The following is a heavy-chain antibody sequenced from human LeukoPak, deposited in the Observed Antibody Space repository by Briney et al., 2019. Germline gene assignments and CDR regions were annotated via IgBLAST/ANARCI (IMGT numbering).Heavy chain of an antibody. J-gene: IGHJ5*02. Sequence: GGSLRLSCAASGFTFSSYSMNWVRQAPGKGLEWVSYISSSSRTIYYADSVKGRFTISRDNAKNSLYLQMNSLRAEDTAVYYCARVQLNYDILTGYYKEAYNWFDPWGQGTLVTVSS. CDR3: ARVQLNYDILTGYYKEAYNWFDP. D-gene: IGHD3-9*01. CDR2: ISSSSRTI. V-gene: IGHV3-48*01. CDR1: GFTFSSYS.